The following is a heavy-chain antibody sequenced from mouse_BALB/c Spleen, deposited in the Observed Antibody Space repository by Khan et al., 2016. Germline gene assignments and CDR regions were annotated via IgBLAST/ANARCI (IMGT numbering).Heavy chain of an antibody. J-gene: IGHJ2*01. CDR2: INTNTGET. CDR3: AKGNTTGMARRREY. Sequence: QVQLVQSGPELKKPGETVKISCTASGYTFTNFGINWVRQAPGKGLEWMAWINTNTGETTYADDFKGRFAFSLDTSASTAYLQINNLKTEDTATSVWAKGNTTGMARRREYWGQGTLLTVSA. D-gene: IGHD1-1*01. CDR1: GYTFTNFG. V-gene: IGHV9-3-1*01.